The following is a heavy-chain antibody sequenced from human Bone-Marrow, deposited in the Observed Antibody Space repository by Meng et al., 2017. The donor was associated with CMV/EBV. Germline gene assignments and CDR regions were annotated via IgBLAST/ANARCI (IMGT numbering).Heavy chain of an antibody. CDR3: ARADGDSLYYYYGMDV. Sequence: GESLKISCAASGFTFEDYGMTWVRQAPGKGLEWVANIKQDGSEKYYVDSVKGRFTISSDNAKNSLALQMNSLRAEDTAVYYCARADGDSLYYYYGMDVWGQGPTVTVSS. CDR1: GFTFEDYG. CDR2: IKQDGSEK. J-gene: IGHJ6*01. V-gene: IGHV3-7*01. D-gene: IGHD4-17*01.